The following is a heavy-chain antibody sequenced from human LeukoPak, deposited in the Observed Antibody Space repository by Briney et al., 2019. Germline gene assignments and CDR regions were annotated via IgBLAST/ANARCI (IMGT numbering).Heavy chain of an antibody. Sequence: GGSLRLSCAASGFTFSSYGMHWVRQAPGKGLEWVAFIRYDGSNKYYADSVKGRFTISRDNSKNTLYLQMNSLRAEDTAVHHCAKEGEDIVVVPAAQYSHYSYMDVWGKGPTVTVSS. J-gene: IGHJ6*03. V-gene: IGHV3-30*02. D-gene: IGHD2-2*01. CDR2: IRYDGSNK. CDR3: AKEGEDIVVVPAAQYSHYSYMDV. CDR1: GFTFSSYG.